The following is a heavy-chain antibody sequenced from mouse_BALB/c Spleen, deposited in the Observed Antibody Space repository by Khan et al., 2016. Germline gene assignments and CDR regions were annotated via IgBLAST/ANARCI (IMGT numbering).Heavy chain of an antibody. CDR1: GFDFSRYW. D-gene: IGHD1-1*01. V-gene: IGHV4-1*02. J-gene: IGHJ3*01. CDR3: ARAGYYGYLAY. Sequence: EVKLLESGGGLVQPGGSLKLSCAAAGFDFSRYWMSWVRQAPGKGLEWIGEINPDSSMINYTPSLKDKFIISRDNAKNTLYLQMSKVRSEDTALXYCARAGYYGYLAYWGQGTLVTVSA. CDR2: INPDSSMI.